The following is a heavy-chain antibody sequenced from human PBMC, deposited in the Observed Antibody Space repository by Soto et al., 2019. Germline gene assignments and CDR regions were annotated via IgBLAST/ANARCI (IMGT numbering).Heavy chain of an antibody. CDR3: VRGKMREMATILRDKWFDP. CDR2: FVPILGTS. Sequence: QVKLGQCGAEVKNPGSSGKVSCKVSGGPFNNHAINWVRQAPGQGLEWMGGFVPILGTSNYAQKFQGRVTITAYESNRTAYMELSSLRSEDAAVYYCVRGKMREMATILRDKWFDPWGQGTLVTVSS. D-gene: IGHD5-12*01. J-gene: IGHJ5*02. CDR1: GGPFNNHA. V-gene: IGHV1-69*01.